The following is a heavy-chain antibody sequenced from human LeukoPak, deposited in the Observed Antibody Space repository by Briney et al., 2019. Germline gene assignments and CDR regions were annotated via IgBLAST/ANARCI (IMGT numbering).Heavy chain of an antibody. CDR2: ISSGGPTI. Sequence: GGSLRLSCAASGFTFSTHAMTWVRQAPGKGLEWISYISSGGPTIYYAASVRGRFTISRDNAKNSLYLQMNSLSGEDTAVYYCARVGYSDFWSGYYWDYWGQGTLATVSS. CDR3: ARVGYSDFWSGYYWDY. D-gene: IGHD3-3*01. J-gene: IGHJ4*02. V-gene: IGHV3-48*01. CDR1: GFTFSTHA.